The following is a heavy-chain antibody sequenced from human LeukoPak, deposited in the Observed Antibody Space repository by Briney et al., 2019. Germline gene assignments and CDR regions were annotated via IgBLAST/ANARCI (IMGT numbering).Heavy chain of an antibody. CDR3: ATGYSSGWYFYFQH. Sequence: GGSLRLSCAASGFTFSSYEMNWVRQAPGKGLEWVSYISSSGSTIYYADSVKGRFTISRDNAKNSLYLQMNSLRAEDTAVYYCATGYSSGWYFYFQHWGQGSLVSVSS. V-gene: IGHV3-48*03. CDR1: GFTFSSYE. D-gene: IGHD6-19*01. CDR2: ISSSGSTI. J-gene: IGHJ1*01.